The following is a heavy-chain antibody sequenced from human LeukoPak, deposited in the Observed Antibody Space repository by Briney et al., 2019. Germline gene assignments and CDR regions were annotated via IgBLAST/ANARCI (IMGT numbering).Heavy chain of an antibody. CDR3: AGYGDYVAYYYGMDV. CDR1: GGSISSYY. V-gene: IGHV4-4*07. CDR2: IYTSGST. J-gene: IGHJ6*02. D-gene: IGHD4-17*01. Sequence: SETLSLTCTVSGGSISSYYWSWIRQPAGKGLEWIGRIYTSGSTNYNPSLKSRVTMSVDTSKNQFSLKLSSVTAADTAVYYCAGYGDYVAYYYGMDVWGQGTTVTVSS.